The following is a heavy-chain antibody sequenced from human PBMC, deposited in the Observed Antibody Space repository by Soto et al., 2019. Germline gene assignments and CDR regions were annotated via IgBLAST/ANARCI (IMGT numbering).Heavy chain of an antibody. Sequence: PSETLSLTCTVSGVSISSYYWSWIRQPPGKGLEWIGYIYYSGSTNYNPSLKSRVTISGDTSKNQFSLKLSSVTAADTAVYYCARSRGGYFDNWCQQNLLTISS. CDR2: IYYSGST. V-gene: IGHV4-59*01. CDR1: GVSISSYY. D-gene: IGHD3-22*01. CDR3: ARSRGGYFDN. J-gene: IGHJ4*02.